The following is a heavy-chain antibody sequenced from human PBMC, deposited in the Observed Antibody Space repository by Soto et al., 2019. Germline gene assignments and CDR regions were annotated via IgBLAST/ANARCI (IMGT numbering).Heavy chain of an antibody. CDR1: GFTFSSYS. CDR2: ISSSSSTI. Sequence: GGSLRLSCAASGFTFSSYSMNWVRQAPGKGLEWVSYISSSSSTIYYADSVKGRFTISRDNAKNSLYLQMNSLRAEDTAVYYCARGGYCSGGSCYGSFNWFDPWGQGTLVTVSS. D-gene: IGHD2-15*01. V-gene: IGHV3-48*01. CDR3: ARGGYCSGGSCYGSFNWFDP. J-gene: IGHJ5*02.